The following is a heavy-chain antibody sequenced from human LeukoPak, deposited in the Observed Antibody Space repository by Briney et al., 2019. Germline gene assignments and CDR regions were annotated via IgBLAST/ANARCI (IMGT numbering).Heavy chain of an antibody. D-gene: IGHD3-22*01. CDR3: AREDDSSGYTPQYSDY. Sequence: GGSLRLSCAASGFTFSTYWMHWVRQAPGKGLVWVSRINSDGSSTSYGDSVKGRFTISRDNAKNTLFLQVNSLRAEDTAVYYCAREDDSSGYTPQYSDYWGQGTLVTVSS. V-gene: IGHV3-74*01. CDR1: GFTFSTYW. CDR2: INSDGSST. J-gene: IGHJ4*02.